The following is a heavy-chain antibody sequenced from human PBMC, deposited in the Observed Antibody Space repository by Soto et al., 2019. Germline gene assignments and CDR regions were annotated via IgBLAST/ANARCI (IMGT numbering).Heavy chain of an antibody. V-gene: IGHV3-23*01. J-gene: IGHJ3*02. Sequence: PGGSLSLSCAASGLTFSSYAMSWVRPAQGKGLEWVSAISGSGGSTYYADSVKGRFTISRDNSKNTLYLQMNSLRAEDTAVYYCAKDLSGSYGPHAFDIWGQGTMVTVSS. CDR3: AKDLSGSYGPHAFDI. CDR1: GLTFSSYA. D-gene: IGHD1-26*01. CDR2: ISGSGGST.